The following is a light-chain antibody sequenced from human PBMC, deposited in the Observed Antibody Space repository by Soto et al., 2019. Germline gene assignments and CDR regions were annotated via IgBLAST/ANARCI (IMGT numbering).Light chain of an antibody. CDR2: EGS. CDR3: CSYAGTYTIWV. J-gene: IGLJ3*02. Sequence: QSALTQPASVSGSPGQSITISCTGTSSDVGSYNLVSWYQQHPGKAPKLMIYEGSKRPSGVPDRFSGSKSGNTASLTISGLQAEDEGDYYCCSYAGTYTIWVFGGGTKLTVL. CDR1: SSDVGSYNL. V-gene: IGLV2-14*02.